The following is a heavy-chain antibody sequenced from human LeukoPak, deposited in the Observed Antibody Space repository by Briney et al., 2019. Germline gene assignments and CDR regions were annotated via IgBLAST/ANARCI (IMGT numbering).Heavy chain of an antibody. CDR3: ARGTRHPSH. Sequence: PSETLSLTCAVYGGSFSGYYWSWIRQPPGKGLEWIGEINHSGSTNYNPSLKSRVTISVDTSKNQFSLKLSSVTAADTAVYYCARGTRHPSHWGQGTLVTVSS. V-gene: IGHV4-34*01. CDR2: INHSGST. J-gene: IGHJ4*02. CDR1: GGSFSGYY. D-gene: IGHD6-6*01.